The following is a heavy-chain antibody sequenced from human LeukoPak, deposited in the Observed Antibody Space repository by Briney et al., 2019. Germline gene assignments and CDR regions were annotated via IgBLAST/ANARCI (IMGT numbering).Heavy chain of an antibody. CDR3: ARGWSTVTTAFDY. D-gene: IGHD4-17*01. J-gene: IGHJ4*02. CDR1: GYTFTGYY. CDR2: INPNSGGT. Sequence: ASVKVSCKASGYTFTGYYMHWVRQAPGQGLEWMGWINPNSGGTNYAQKFQGWVTMTRDTSISTAYMELSRLRSDDTAVYYCARGWSTVTTAFDYWAREPWSPSPQ. V-gene: IGHV1-2*04.